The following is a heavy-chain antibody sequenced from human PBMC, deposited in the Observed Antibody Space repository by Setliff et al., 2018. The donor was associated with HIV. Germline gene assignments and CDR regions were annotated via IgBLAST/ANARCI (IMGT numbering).Heavy chain of an antibody. Sequence: ASVKVSCKASGYTFTTYAMNWVRQAPGQGLEWMGGVIPIFGTANYAQKFQGRVTITTDESTSTAYMELSSLRSEDTAVYYCARVVLKMRSGSYYMLYAFDIWGQGTMVTVSS. J-gene: IGHJ3*02. CDR3: ARVVLKMRSGSYYMLYAFDI. CDR2: VIPIFGTA. CDR1: GYTFTTYA. D-gene: IGHD1-26*01. V-gene: IGHV1-69*05.